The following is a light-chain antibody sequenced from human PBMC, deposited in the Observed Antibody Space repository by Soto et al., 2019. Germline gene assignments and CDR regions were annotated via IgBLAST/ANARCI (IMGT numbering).Light chain of an antibody. CDR1: SSNIGSNY. CDR3: AARDDSLSGFAV. V-gene: IGLV1-47*01. CDR2: RNN. Sequence: QTVLTQPPSAYGTPGQRVTISCSGSSSNIGSNYVYWYQQLPGTAPKLLIYRNNQRPSGVPDRFSGSKSGTSASLAISGLRSEDEADYYCAARDDSLSGFAVFGGGTKLTVL. J-gene: IGLJ2*01.